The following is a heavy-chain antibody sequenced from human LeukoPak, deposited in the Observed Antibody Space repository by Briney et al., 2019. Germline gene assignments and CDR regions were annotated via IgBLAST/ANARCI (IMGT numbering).Heavy chain of an antibody. CDR3: VGWGISGITNH. J-gene: IGHJ4*02. CDR1: GFTFSSYA. Sequence: GSLRLSCAASGFTFSSYAMSWVRQAPGKGLEWVSAISGSGGSTYYADSVKGRFTTPRDKNSLFLQMNSVRAEDTAVYYCVGWGISGITNHWGQGTLVTVSS. D-gene: IGHD1-7*01. CDR2: ISGSGGST. V-gene: IGHV3-23*01.